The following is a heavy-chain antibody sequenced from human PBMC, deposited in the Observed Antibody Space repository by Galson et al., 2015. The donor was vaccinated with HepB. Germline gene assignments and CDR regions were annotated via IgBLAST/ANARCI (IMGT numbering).Heavy chain of an antibody. D-gene: IGHD3-9*01. CDR1: GFTFSSYA. CDR3: VKGTDILTGFYGMDV. J-gene: IGHJ6*02. CDR2: ISSNGGST. V-gene: IGHV3-64D*06. Sequence: SLRLSCAASGFTFSSYAMHWVRQAPGKGLDYVSAISSNGGSTYYADSVKGRFTISRDNSKNTLYLQMSSLRAEDTAVYYCVKGTDILTGFYGMDVWGQGTPVTVSS.